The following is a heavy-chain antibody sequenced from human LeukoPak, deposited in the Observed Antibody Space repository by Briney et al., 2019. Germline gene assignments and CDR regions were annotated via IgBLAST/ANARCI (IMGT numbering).Heavy chain of an antibody. CDR2: ISGRGASK. J-gene: IGHJ4*02. Sequence: GGSLRLSCAVSGLTFNNYAMSWVRQAPGKGLEWVSGISGRGASKYYADSVKGRFTISRDNSKNSLYLQMNSLRAEDTAVYYCARARGWNYDNWGQGTLVTVSS. V-gene: IGHV3-23*01. CDR3: ARARGWNYDN. D-gene: IGHD1-7*01. CDR1: GLTFNNYA.